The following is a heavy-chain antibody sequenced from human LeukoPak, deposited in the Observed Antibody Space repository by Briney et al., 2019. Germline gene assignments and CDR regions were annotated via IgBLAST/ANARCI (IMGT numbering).Heavy chain of an antibody. CDR2: IYPGDSDT. V-gene: IGHV5-51*01. CDR1: GYSFTSYW. D-gene: IGHD4-23*01. CDR3: ARRYGGIVVGAFDI. Sequence: GESLRISCKGSGYSFTSYWISWVRQMPGKGLEWMGIIYPGDSDTRYSPCFQGQVAISADKSISTAYLQWSSLKASDTAVYYCARRYGGIVVGAFDIWGRGTMVTVSS. J-gene: IGHJ3*02.